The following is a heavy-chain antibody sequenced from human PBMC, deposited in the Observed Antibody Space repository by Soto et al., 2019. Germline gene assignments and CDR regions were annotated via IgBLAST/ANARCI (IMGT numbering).Heavy chain of an antibody. V-gene: IGHV4-30-4*01. Sequence: SETLSLSCSFSGDSISNLDYFLAWMRHPPVLALEYFGCNYTSATTDYNPAFENGVGISVLTSKIQFSLHVTSVTPAATALYFRARGRYCLTRRCFQNWFDTWGQGALVSVSS. CDR2: NYTSATT. J-gene: IGHJ5*02. D-gene: IGHD2-15*01. CDR1: GDSISNLDYF. CDR3: ARGRYCLTRRCFQNWFDT.